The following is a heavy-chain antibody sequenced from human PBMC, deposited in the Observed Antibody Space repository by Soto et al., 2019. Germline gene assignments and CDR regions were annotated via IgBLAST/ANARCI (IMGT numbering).Heavy chain of an antibody. CDR3: ASTIFGPHDAFDI. Sequence: SETKSLTNSVSGFSLGSSIYYLGWKRPPPGKGLEWIGSIYYSGSTYYNPSLKSRVTISVDTSKNQYSLKLSSVTAADTAVYYSASTIFGPHDAFDIWGQGTMVTGSS. D-gene: IGHD3-3*01. J-gene: IGHJ3*02. V-gene: IGHV4-39*01. CDR2: IYYSGST. CDR1: GFSLGSSIYY.